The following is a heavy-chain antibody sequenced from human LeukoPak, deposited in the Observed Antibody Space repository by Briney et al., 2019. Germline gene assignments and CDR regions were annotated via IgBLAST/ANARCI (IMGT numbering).Heavy chain of an antibody. V-gene: IGHV1-69*06. CDR1: GGTFSSYA. CDR3: ARDDSSGYYYRNWFDP. CDR2: IIPIFGTA. Sequence: ASVKVSCKASGGTFSSYAISWVRQAPGQGLEWMGGIIPIFGTANYAQKFQGRVTITADKSTSTAYMELSSLRSEDTAVYYCARDDSSGYYYRNWFDPWGQGTLATVSS. J-gene: IGHJ5*02. D-gene: IGHD3-22*01.